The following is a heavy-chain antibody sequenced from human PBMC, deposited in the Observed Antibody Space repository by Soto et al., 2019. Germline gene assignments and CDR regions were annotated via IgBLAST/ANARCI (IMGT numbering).Heavy chain of an antibody. D-gene: IGHD6-25*01. J-gene: IGHJ4*02. CDR2: IKGDGSEK. CDR3: AKSAF. Sequence: EVQLVESGGGLVQPGESLRLSCAGSGFTFSSSWMSWVRQAPGKGPEWVANIKGDGSEKYYADPVKGRFTISRDNAKNALYLRMNSLTAEDTAIYYCAKSAFWGQGTLVTVSS. V-gene: IGHV3-7*05. CDR1: GFTFSSSW.